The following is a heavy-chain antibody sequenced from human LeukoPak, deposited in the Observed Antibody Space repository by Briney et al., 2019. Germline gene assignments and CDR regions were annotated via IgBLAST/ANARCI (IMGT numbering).Heavy chain of an antibody. CDR1: GGSINSDTHY. Sequence: SQTLSLTCTVSGGSINSDTHYWSWIRQHPGKGLEWIGYIHYSGNSYYNPSLKSRVTISVDTSKNQFFLNLSSVTAADTAVYYCARLTIFGVVPDYWGQGTLVTVSS. D-gene: IGHD3-3*01. CDR2: IHYSGNS. J-gene: IGHJ4*02. CDR3: ARLTIFGVVPDY. V-gene: IGHV4-30-4*08.